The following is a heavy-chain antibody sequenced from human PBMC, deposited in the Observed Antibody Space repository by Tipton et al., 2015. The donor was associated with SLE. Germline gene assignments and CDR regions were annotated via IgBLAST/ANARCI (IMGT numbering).Heavy chain of an antibody. D-gene: IGHD2-15*01. V-gene: IGHV4-59*01. CDR1: GGSLSSYY. J-gene: IGHJ3*02. CDR2: IYYSGST. CDR3: ARVACSGGSCYSGYDAFDI. Sequence: TLSLTCTVSGGSLSSYYWSWIRQPPGKGLEWFGYIYYSGSTNYNPSLKSRVTISVDTSKNQFSLKLSSVTAADTAVYYCARVACSGGSCYSGYDAFDIWGQGTMVTVSS.